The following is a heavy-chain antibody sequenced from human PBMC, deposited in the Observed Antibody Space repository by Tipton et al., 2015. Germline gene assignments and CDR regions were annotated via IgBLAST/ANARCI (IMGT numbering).Heavy chain of an antibody. CDR3: ANPTEATGQWLVPWTGY. V-gene: IGHV3-23*01. D-gene: IGHD6-19*01. CDR2: VSGGGGTT. J-gene: IGHJ4*02. Sequence: GSLRLSCAASGFTFSNYAMSWVRQAPGKGLEWVSTVSGGGGTTYYAASVKGRFIISRDNSKNTVFLEMTSLTAGDTAVYYCANPTEATGQWLVPWTGYWGQGTLVTVSS. CDR1: GFTFSNYA.